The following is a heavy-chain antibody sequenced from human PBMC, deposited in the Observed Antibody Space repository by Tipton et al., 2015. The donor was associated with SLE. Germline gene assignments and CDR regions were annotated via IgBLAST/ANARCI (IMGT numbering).Heavy chain of an antibody. V-gene: IGHV4-59*11. CDR3: ARDNGGSYYDPTP. CDR2: IYYSGST. Sequence: TLSLTCTVSGGSISSHYWSWIRQPPGKGLEWIGYIYYSGSTNYNPSLKSRVAISVDTSKNQFSLKLSSVTAADTAVYYCARDNGGSYYDPTPWGQGTLVTVSS. D-gene: IGHD1-26*01. J-gene: IGHJ5*02. CDR1: GGSISSHY.